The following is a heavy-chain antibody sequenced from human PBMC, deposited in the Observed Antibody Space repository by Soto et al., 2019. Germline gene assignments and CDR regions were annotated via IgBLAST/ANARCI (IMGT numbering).Heavy chain of an antibody. J-gene: IGHJ6*02. CDR1: GYTFTNYP. V-gene: IGHV1-3*05. Sequence: QVQLVQSGAEEKKPGASVKVSCKASGYTFTNYPIHGVRLAPGQGLECLGWINTDNGNTQYSQNSQGRLTITRDTSASTVYMELSSLRSEDTAVYYWAIEKVEAYYYYFVMDVWGQGTTVTVSS. CDR3: AIEKVEAYYYYFVMDV. CDR2: INTDNGNT.